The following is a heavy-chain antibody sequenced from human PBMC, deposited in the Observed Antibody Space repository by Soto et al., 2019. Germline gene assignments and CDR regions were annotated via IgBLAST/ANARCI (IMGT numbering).Heavy chain of an antibody. D-gene: IGHD3-9*01. J-gene: IGHJ4*02. CDR2: ISYDGSNK. CDR1: GFTFSSYA. V-gene: IGHV3-30-3*01. CDR3: ASASYDILTGYHPYDY. Sequence: QVQLVESGGGVVQPGRSLRLSCAASGFTFSSYAMHWVRQAPGKGLEWVAVISYDGSNKYYADSVKGRFTISRDNSKNTLYLQMSSLRAEYTAVYYCASASYDILTGYHPYDYWGQGTLVTVSS.